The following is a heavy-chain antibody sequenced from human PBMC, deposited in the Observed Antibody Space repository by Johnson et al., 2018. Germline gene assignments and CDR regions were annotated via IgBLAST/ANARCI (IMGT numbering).Heavy chain of an antibody. J-gene: IGHJ5*02. CDR1: GGSFNKYY. CDR3: ANDRGHTGGVHNWFDP. Sequence: QVQLQQCGAGLLKPSETLSLTCAIDGGSFNKYYWSWIRQPPGTGLEWMGEIHDSGITNYNPSLKSLVTIAGDTTKDRFSLKLTSVTAADTAVYYCANDRGHTGGVHNWFDPWGQGTLVTVSS. CDR2: IHDSGIT. D-gene: IGHD3-10*01. V-gene: IGHV4-34*01.